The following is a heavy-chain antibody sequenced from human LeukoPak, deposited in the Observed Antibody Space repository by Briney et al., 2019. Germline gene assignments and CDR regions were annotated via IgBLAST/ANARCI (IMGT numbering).Heavy chain of an antibody. D-gene: IGHD2-8*01. CDR1: GFTFSSYA. V-gene: IGHV3-33*08. Sequence: GGSLRLSCAASGFTFSSYAMSWVRQAPGKGLEWVAVIWYDGSNKYYADSVKGRFTISRDNSKNTLYLQMNSLRAEDTAVYYCARDGLMVYASNWFDPWGQGTLVTVSS. CDR3: ARDGLMVYASNWFDP. J-gene: IGHJ5*02. CDR2: IWYDGSNK.